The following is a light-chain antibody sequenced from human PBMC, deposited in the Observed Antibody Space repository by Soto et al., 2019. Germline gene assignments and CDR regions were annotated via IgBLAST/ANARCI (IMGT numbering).Light chain of an antibody. CDR3: QQYGSSPIT. Sequence: FVLTQSPATLSLSPGERGSLSCGASQSVSSSYVAWYQHKPVLAPRLLIHDTSSRAIGIPDRLSGSKSGTNFTLTIRRMEPEDVGMYYCQQYGSSPITFGQGTRLEIK. CDR2: DTS. V-gene: IGKV3D-20*01. J-gene: IGKJ5*01. CDR1: QSVSSSY.